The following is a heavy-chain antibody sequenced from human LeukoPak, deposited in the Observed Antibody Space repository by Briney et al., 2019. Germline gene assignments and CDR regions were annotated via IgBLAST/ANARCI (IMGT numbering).Heavy chain of an antibody. Sequence: SETLSLTCTVSGGSISSYYWSWIRQPAGKGLEWIGRIYTSGSTNYNPSLKSRVTMSVDTSKNQFSLKLSSVTAADTAVYYCARVDSYYNYFDYWDQGTLVTVSS. CDR3: ARVDSYYNYFDY. V-gene: IGHV4-4*07. D-gene: IGHD3-10*01. CDR1: GGSISSYY. CDR2: IYTSGST. J-gene: IGHJ4*02.